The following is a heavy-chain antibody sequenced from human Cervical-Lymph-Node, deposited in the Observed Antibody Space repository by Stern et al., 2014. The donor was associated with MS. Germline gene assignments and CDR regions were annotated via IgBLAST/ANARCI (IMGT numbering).Heavy chain of an antibody. D-gene: IGHD1-26*01. V-gene: IGHV1-69*01. J-gene: IGHJ4*02. CDR3: AREGRELPFDY. Sequence: VQLVQSGAEVKKPGSSVKVSCKASGGTFSSYAISWVRQAPGQGLEWMGGIIPIFGTANYDKKVQGRVTITADESTSTAYMELSRLRAEDAAVYYCAREGRELPFDYWGQGTLVTVSS. CDR2: IIPIFGTA. CDR1: GGTFSSYA.